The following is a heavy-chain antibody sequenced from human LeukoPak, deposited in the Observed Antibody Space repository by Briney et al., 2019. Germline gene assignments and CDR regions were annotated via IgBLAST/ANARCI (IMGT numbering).Heavy chain of an antibody. D-gene: IGHD3/OR15-3a*01. CDR2: IYYSGST. CDR3: ARVYGRRTGYLIYFDY. V-gene: IGHV4-39*07. CDR1: GGSISSSSYY. Sequence: PSETLSLTCTVSGGSISSSSYYWGWIRQPPGKGLEWIGSIYYSGSTYYNPSLKSRVTISVDTSKNQFSLKLSSVTAADTAVYYCARVYGRRTGYLIYFDYWGQGTLVTVSS. J-gene: IGHJ4*02.